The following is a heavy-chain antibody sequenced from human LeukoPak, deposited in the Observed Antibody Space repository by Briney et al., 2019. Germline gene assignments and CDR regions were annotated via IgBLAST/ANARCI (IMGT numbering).Heavy chain of an antibody. CDR3: ARFRPGSRYQLTYYFES. J-gene: IGHJ4*02. D-gene: IGHD3-9*01. Sequence: SETLSLTCAVSGGPINSGNFHWRWVRRPVGRGLEWLGRSDSGGSTSLNPALMSRISISLDTSRNQFSLHLRSVTAADTAVYYCARFRPGSRYQLTYYFESWGRGKLVTVSS. CDR1: GGPINSGNFH. V-gene: IGHV4-61*02. CDR2: SDSGGST.